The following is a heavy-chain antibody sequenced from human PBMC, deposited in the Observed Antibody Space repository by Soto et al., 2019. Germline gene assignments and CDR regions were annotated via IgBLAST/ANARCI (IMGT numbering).Heavy chain of an antibody. CDR2: INIVGGNT. V-gene: IGHV3-23*01. Sequence: ESGGGLVQPGGSLRLSCAASGFTFSNYAMSWVRQAPGKALEWVSSINIVGGNTNYADSVRGRFTMSRDDSKNTVFLQMNSLRAEDTAIYYCTKNYYLDSWGQGTLVTVSS. CDR1: GFTFSNYA. J-gene: IGHJ4*02. CDR3: TKNYYLDS.